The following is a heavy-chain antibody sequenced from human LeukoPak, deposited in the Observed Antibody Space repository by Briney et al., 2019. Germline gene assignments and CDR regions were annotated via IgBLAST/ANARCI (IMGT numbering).Heavy chain of an antibody. CDR2: ISSSSSPI. CDR3: ARSKRNGFDI. CDR1: GFTFSSYS. Sequence: GGSLRLSCAASGFTFSSYSMNWVRQAPGKGLEWVSYISSSSSPIYYADSVKGRFTISRDNAKNSLYLQMNSLRAEDTAVYYCARSKRNGFDIWGQGTMVTVSS. V-gene: IGHV3-48*01. J-gene: IGHJ3*02.